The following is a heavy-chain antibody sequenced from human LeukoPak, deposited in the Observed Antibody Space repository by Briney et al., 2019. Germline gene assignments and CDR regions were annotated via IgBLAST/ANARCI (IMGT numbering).Heavy chain of an antibody. Sequence: AGGSLRLSCAASGFTFSSFEMNWVRQAPGKGLEWLSTISYGGDSIHYADSVKGRFTISRDNPKNTLYLQMNSLRAEDTAVYFCAKRGVVIRVILVGFHKEAYYFDSWGQGALVTVSS. CDR1: GFTFSSFE. D-gene: IGHD3-22*01. CDR3: AKRGVVIRVILVGFHKEAYYFDS. J-gene: IGHJ4*02. CDR2: ISYGGDSI. V-gene: IGHV3-23*01.